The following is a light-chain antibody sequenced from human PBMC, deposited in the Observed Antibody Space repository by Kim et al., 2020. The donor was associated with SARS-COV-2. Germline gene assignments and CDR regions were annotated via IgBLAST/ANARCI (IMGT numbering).Light chain of an antibody. Sequence: SVSPGERVTLSCRASQSVTTNLAWYQQKPGQAPRLLIYNASTRVKGIPARFSGRGSGTEFTLTISSLQSEDSAVYYCQQYYDWWTFGQGTKVEIK. V-gene: IGKV3-15*01. J-gene: IGKJ1*01. CDR2: NAS. CDR3: QQYYDWWT. CDR1: QSVTTN.